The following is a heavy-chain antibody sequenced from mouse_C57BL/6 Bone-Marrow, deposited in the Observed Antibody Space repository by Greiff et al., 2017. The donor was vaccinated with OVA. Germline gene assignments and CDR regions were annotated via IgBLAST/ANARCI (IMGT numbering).Heavy chain of an antibody. CDR2: IIYSGST. CDR1: GDSITSGY. Sequence: EVQLQESGPSLVKPSQTLSLTCSVTGDSITSGYWSWIRKFPGNKLEYMGYIIYSGSTYYNPSLKRRVSITRDTSKNQYYLQLDSVTTEDTATYYCARETYGKSFAYWGQGTLVTVSA. J-gene: IGHJ3*01. V-gene: IGHV3-8*02. D-gene: IGHD2-1*01. CDR3: ARETYGKSFAY.